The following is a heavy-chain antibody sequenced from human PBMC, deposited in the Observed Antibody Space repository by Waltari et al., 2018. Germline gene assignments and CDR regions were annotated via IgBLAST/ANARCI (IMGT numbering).Heavy chain of an antibody. D-gene: IGHD3-16*01. CDR3: ARGEYNFAWGCSWDV. CDR2: LITILGHI. V-gene: IGHV1-69*05. J-gene: IGHJ6*04. CDR1: GDTLSGLS. Sequence: QVQLVQSGAEVKKTGSPVQVYCKASGDTLSGLSMAWVRQAPGQGLEWVEGLITILGHIDLAQKFQGTVSITTDESTDTAYMELSSLTNEDTGVYYCARGEYNFAWGCSWDVWGKGSTVTVSS.